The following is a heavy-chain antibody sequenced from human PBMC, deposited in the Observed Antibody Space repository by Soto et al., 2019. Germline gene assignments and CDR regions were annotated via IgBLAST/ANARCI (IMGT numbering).Heavy chain of an antibody. J-gene: IGHJ4*02. V-gene: IGHV1-18*01. CDR2: ISAYNGNT. D-gene: IGHD3-3*01. Sequence: ASVKVSCKASGYTFTSYGISWVRQAPGQGLEWMGWISAYNGNTNYAQNLQGRVTMTTDTSTSTAYMELRSLRSDDTAVYYCARDTTYYDFWSGYYYDYWGQGTLVTVSS. CDR3: ARDTTYYDFWSGYYYDY. CDR1: GYTFTSYG.